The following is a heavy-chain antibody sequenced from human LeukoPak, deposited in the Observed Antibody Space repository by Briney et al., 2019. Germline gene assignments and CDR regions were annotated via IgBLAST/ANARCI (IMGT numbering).Heavy chain of an antibody. CDR3: ARLNSSWSPTSSY. CDR2: ISYDGSNK. CDR1: GFTFSSYA. V-gene: IGHV3-30-3*01. Sequence: GRSLRLSCAASGFTFSSYAMHWVRQAPGKGLEWVAVISYDGSNKYYADSVKGRFTISRDNSKNTLYLQMNSLRAEDTAVYYCARLNSSWSPTSSYWGQGTLVTVSS. J-gene: IGHJ4*02. D-gene: IGHD6-13*01.